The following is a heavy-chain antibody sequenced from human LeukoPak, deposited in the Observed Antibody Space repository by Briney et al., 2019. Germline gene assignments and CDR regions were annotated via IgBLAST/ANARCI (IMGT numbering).Heavy chain of an antibody. CDR3: ARVNSGYYDY. CDR2: IYSGGST. Sequence: GGSLRLSCAASGFTLSSNHMSWVRQAPGKGLEWVSVIYSGGSTYYADSVKGRFTISRDNSKNTLYFQMASLRAEDTAVYYCARVNSGYYDYWGQGTLVTVSS. J-gene: IGHJ4*02. CDR1: GFTLSSNH. D-gene: IGHD3-22*01. V-gene: IGHV3-53*01.